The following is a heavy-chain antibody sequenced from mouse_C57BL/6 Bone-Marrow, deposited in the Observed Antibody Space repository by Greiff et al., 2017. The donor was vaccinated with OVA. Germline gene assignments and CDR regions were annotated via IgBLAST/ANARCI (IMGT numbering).Heavy chain of an antibody. CDR1: GYTFTSYW. D-gene: IGHD1-1*01. Sequence: VQLQESGAELAKPGASVTLSCKASGYTFTSYWMHWVKQRPGQGLEWIGYINPSSGYTKYNQKFKDKATLTADKSSSPAYMQLSSLTYEDSAVYYCAPYGSGPYWYYDVWGTGTTVTVSA. CDR2: INPSSGYT. V-gene: IGHV1-7*01. CDR3: APYGSGPYWYYDV. J-gene: IGHJ1*03.